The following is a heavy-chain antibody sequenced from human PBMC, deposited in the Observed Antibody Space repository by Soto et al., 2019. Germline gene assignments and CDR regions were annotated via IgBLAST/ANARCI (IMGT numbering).Heavy chain of an antibody. J-gene: IGHJ6*02. D-gene: IGHD2-21*02. CDR2: IIPIFGTA. Sequence: QVQLVQSGAEVKKPGSSVKVSCKASGGTFSSYAISWVRQAPGQGLEWMGGIIPIFGTANYAQKFQGRVTITADESTSTAYMELSSLRSEDTAVYYCAREAYCGGDCYPYYCYGMDVWGQGTTVTVSS. CDR3: AREAYCGGDCYPYYCYGMDV. CDR1: GGTFSSYA. V-gene: IGHV1-69*12.